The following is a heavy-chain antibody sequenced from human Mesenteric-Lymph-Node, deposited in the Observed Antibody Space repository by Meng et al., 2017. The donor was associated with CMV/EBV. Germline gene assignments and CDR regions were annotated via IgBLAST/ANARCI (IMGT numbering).Heavy chain of an antibody. D-gene: IGHD6-25*01. CDR3: ARDSSGTPYYYYYAMDV. CDR2: ISGGASTI. CDR1: GFTFSSYA. J-gene: IGHJ6*02. Sequence: GGSLRLSCAASGFTFSSYAMSWVRQAPGKGLEWVSYISGGASTIYYADSVKGRFTISRDNAKNSLYLQMNSLRAEDTAVYYCARDSSGTPYYYYYAMDVWGQGTTVTVSS. V-gene: IGHV3-48*03.